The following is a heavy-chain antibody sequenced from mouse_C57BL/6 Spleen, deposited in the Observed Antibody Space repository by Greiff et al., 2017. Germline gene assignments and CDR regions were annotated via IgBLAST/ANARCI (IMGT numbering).Heavy chain of an antibody. V-gene: IGHV14-4*01. Sequence: VQLQQSGAELVRPGASVKLSCTASGFNIKDDYMHWVKQRPEQGLEWIGWIDPENGDTEYASKFQGKATITADTSSNTAYLQLSSLTSENTAVYYCTYIIGDAMDYWGQGTTVTVSS. J-gene: IGHJ4*01. D-gene: IGHD1-2*01. CDR2: IDPENGDT. CDR3: TYIIGDAMDY. CDR1: GFNIKDDY.